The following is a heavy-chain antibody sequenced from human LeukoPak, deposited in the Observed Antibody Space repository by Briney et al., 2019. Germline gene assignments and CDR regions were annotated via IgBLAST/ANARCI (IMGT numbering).Heavy chain of an antibody. D-gene: IGHD1-7*01. Sequence: PGRSLRLSCAASGFTFNNAWMSWVRQAPGKGLDWVGRIKSKNDGGTADYAAPVKGRFTISRDDSKNTLYLQMNSLKTEDTAVYYCTTDWVGLELGQSDIWGQGTMVTVSS. V-gene: IGHV3-15*01. CDR1: GFTFNNAW. CDR3: TTDWVGLELGQSDI. J-gene: IGHJ3*02. CDR2: IKSKNDGGTA.